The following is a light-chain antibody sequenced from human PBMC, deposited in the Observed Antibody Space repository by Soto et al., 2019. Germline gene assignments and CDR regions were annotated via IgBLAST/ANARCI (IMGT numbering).Light chain of an antibody. Sequence: QAVVTQPPSVSGAPGQRVTISCTGSSSNIGAGFDVHWYQQLPGTAPRLLIYANSNRPSGVPDRFSGSKSGTSPSLTITGLQAEDEADYYCQSYDRSLSGVLFGGGTKLTVL. J-gene: IGLJ2*01. CDR2: ANS. CDR1: SSNIGAGFD. V-gene: IGLV1-40*01. CDR3: QSYDRSLSGVL.